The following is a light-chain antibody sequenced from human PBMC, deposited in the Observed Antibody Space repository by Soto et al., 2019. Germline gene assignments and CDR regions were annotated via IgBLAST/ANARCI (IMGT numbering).Light chain of an antibody. J-gene: IGLJ2*01. Sequence: QSVLTQPPSVSGAPGPRVTISCTGSSSNIGAGYDVHWYQQLPGTAPKHLLYGNSNRPSGVPDRFSGSKSGTSASLAITGLQAEDEADYYCLAFDSSLSGVAFGGGTKPAAL. V-gene: IGLV1-40*01. CDR2: GNS. CDR1: SSNIGAGYD. CDR3: LAFDSSLSGVA.